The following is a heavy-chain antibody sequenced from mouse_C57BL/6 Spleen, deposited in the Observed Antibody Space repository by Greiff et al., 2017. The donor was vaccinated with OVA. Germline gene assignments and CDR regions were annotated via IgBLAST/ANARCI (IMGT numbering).Heavy chain of an antibody. D-gene: IGHD2-4*01. CDR1: GFTFSDYG. Sequence: EVKLVESGGGLVKPGGSLKLSCAASGFTFSDYGMHWVRQAPEKGLEWVAYISSGSSTIYYADTVKGRFTISRANAKNTLFLQMTSLRSEDTAMYYCARRYDYGAWFAYWGQGTLVTVSA. CDR3: ARRYDYGAWFAY. CDR2: ISSGSSTI. J-gene: IGHJ3*01. V-gene: IGHV5-17*01.